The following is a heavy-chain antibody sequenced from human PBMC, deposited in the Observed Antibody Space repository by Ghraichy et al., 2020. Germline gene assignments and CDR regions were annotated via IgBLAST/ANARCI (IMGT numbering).Heavy chain of an antibody. D-gene: IGHD5-12*01. CDR1: GFTFDDYG. Sequence: GGSLRLSCAASGFTFDDYGMSWVRQAPGKGLEWVSSISSSSSYIYYADSVKGRFTISRDNAKNSLYLQMNSLRAEDTAVYYCARDQEYSGSGAFDIWGQGTMVTVSS. V-gene: IGHV3-21*01. CDR3: ARDQEYSGSGAFDI. CDR2: ISSSSSYI. J-gene: IGHJ3*02.